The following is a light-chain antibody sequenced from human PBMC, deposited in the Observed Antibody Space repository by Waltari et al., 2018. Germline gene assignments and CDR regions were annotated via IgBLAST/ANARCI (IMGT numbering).Light chain of an antibody. Sequence: DIQMTQSPSFVSASVGDRVPIPCRASQGISSRLGWYQQTPGKAPKLLIYTASTLQSGVPSRFSGSGSWTEFTLIITTLQPEDFATYFCLQAYSFPRTFGQGTKLEIK. V-gene: IGKV1-12*01. CDR2: TAS. J-gene: IGKJ2*01. CDR1: QGISSR. CDR3: LQAYSFPRT.